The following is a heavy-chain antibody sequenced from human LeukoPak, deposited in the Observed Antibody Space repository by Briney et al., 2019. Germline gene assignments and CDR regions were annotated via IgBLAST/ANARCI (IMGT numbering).Heavy chain of an antibody. CDR2: LYTGGST. V-gene: IGHV3-53*04. Sequence: GGSQRLSCVASGFIVSSNYMSWVRQAPGKGLEWVSSLYTGGSTYYADSVKGRFTISRHNSKNTLYLQMNSLRAEDSAVYYCARGVTGTTGVSHYSMDVWGQGTTVTVSS. CDR3: ARGVTGTTGVSHYSMDV. J-gene: IGHJ6*02. CDR1: GFIVSSNY. D-gene: IGHD1-20*01.